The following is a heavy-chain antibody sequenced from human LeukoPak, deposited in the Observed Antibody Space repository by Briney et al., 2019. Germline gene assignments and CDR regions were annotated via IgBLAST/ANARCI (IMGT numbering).Heavy chain of an antibody. CDR3: ARASMVRGVPDY. J-gene: IGHJ4*02. D-gene: IGHD3-10*01. CDR2: INPNSGGT. Sequence: GASVNVSCKSSGYTFTSYDINWVRQATGQGLEWMGWINPNSGGTNYAQKFQGRVTMTTDTSTSTAYMELRSLRSDDTAVYYCARASMVRGVPDYWGQGTLVTVSS. CDR1: GYTFTSYD. V-gene: IGHV1-18*01.